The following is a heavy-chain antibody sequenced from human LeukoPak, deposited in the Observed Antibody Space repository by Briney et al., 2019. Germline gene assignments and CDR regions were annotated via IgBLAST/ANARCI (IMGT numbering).Heavy chain of an antibody. CDR2: INPNSGGT. CDR3: ARDLTYYYDSSGYTADY. D-gene: IGHD3-22*01. V-gene: IGHV1-2*02. Sequence: ASVEVSCKASGYTFTGYYMHWVRQAPGQGLEWMGWINPNSGGTNYAQKFQGRVTMTRDTSISTAYMELSRLRSDDTAVYYCARDLTYYYDSSGYTADYWGQGTLVTVSS. J-gene: IGHJ4*02. CDR1: GYTFTGYY.